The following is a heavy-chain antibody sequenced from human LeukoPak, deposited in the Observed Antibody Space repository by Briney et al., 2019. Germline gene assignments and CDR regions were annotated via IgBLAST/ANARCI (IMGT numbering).Heavy chain of an antibody. CDR2: ISGSGGST. Sequence: GGSLRLSCAASGFTFSSYAMSWVRQAPGKGLEWVSAISGSGGSTYYADSVKGRFTISRDNSKNTLYLQMNSLRAEDTAVYYCAKEGQGYSYGYDYFDYWGQGTLVTVSS. D-gene: IGHD5-18*01. J-gene: IGHJ4*02. CDR1: GFTFSSYA. CDR3: AKEGQGYSYGYDYFDY. V-gene: IGHV3-23*01.